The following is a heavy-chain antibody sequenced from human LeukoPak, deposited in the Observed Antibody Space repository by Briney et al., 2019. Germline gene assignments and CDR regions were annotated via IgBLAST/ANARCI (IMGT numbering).Heavy chain of an antibody. CDR1: GFTFSSFR. CDR2: IYSGGST. CDR3: ARAKPKNMVRGLIMRRESRYYFDY. D-gene: IGHD3-10*01. V-gene: IGHV3-53*01. J-gene: IGHJ4*02. Sequence: GGSLRLSCAASGFTFSSFRMNWVRQAPGKGLEWVSVIYSGGSTYYADSVKGRFTISRDNSKSTLYIQMNSLRAEDTAVYYCARAKPKNMVRGLIMRRESRYYFDYWGQGTLVTVSS.